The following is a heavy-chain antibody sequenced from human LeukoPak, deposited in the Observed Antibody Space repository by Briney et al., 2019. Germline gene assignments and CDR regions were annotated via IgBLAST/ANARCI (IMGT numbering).Heavy chain of an antibody. Sequence: ASVKVSCKASGYSFTNHAIHWVRQAPGQRLEWMGWINVGNANTKYSQKFQGRVTITRDTSASTAYMELSSLRSEDTAVYYCARSSPLYYDFWSGYYTNKNYGMDVWGQGTTVTVSS. V-gene: IGHV1-3*01. CDR1: GYSFTNHA. D-gene: IGHD3-3*01. J-gene: IGHJ6*02. CDR2: INVGNANT. CDR3: ARSSPLYYDFWSGYYTNKNYGMDV.